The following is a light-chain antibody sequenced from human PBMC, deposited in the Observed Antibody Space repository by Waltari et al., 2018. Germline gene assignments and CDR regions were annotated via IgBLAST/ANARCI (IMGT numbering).Light chain of an antibody. CDR1: QSISSH. V-gene: IGKV3-11*01. Sequence: EIVLTQSPANLSLSPGERATLSCWASQSISSHIAWYQHKPGQAPRLLVYDASNRATGIPARFSGSGSGTDFTLTIGSLEPEDFAVYYCQHGHTWPLSFGGGTKVEI. CDR3: QHGHTWPLS. CDR2: DAS. J-gene: IGKJ4*01.